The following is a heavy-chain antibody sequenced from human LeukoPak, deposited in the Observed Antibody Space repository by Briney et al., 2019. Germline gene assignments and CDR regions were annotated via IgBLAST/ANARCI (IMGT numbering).Heavy chain of an antibody. CDR1: GGSISSYY. CDR2: IYHSGST. J-gene: IGHJ2*01. V-gene: IGHV4-59*01. D-gene: IGHD5-18*01. CDR3: AGDIRNVDTAMVDYWYFDL. Sequence: PSETLSLTCTVSGGSISSYYWSWIRQPPGKGLEWIGYIYHSGSTNYNPSLKSRVTISVDTSKNQFSLKLSSVTAADTAVYYCAGDIRNVDTAMVDYWYFDLWGRGTLVTVSS.